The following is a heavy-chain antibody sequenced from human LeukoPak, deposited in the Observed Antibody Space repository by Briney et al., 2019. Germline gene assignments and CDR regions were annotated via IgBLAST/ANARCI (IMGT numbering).Heavy chain of an antibody. Sequence: SETLSLTCTVSGGSISSYYWSWVRQPPGKGLEWIGYIYYSGNTNYNPSLKSRLTMSADRSRNQFSLNLNSVTAADTAVYYRARINWNYFDYWGQGILVTVSS. CDR1: GGSISSYY. D-gene: IGHD1-1*01. V-gene: IGHV4-59*08. J-gene: IGHJ4*02. CDR2: IYYSGNT. CDR3: ARINWNYFDY.